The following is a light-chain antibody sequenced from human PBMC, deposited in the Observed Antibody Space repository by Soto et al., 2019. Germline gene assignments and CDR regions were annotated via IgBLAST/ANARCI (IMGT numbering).Light chain of an antibody. CDR2: EVV. CDR1: KDDIGVYDF. Sequence: QSVLTQPPSASGSPGQSVTISCAGTKDDIGVYDFVSWYQHHPGKAPRLIIYEVVQRPSGVPDRFSGSTSGNTASLTVSGLQPEDEADYFCASYRSANTLVVFGTGTKVTVL. V-gene: IGLV2-8*01. J-gene: IGLJ1*01. CDR3: ASYRSANTLVV.